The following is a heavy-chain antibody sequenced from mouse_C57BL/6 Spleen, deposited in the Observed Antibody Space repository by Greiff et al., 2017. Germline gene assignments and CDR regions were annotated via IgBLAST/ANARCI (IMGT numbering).Heavy chain of an antibody. D-gene: IGHD2-4*01. J-gene: IGHJ2*01. V-gene: IGHV14-4*01. Sequence: EVKLMESGAELVRPGASVKLSCTASGFNIKDDYMHWVKQRPEQGLEWIGWIDPENGDTEYASKFQGKATITADTSSNTAYLQLSSLTSEDTAAYYCTTWDYDNYWGQGTTLTVSS. CDR1: GFNIKDDY. CDR3: TTWDYDNY. CDR2: IDPENGDT.